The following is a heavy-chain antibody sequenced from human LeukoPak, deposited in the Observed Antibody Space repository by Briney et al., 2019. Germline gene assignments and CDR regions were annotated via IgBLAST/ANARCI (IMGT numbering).Heavy chain of an antibody. J-gene: IGHJ4*02. CDR3: ATTDYGDEEFDY. V-gene: IGHV1-2*02. CDR2: INPNGGGT. CDR1: GYTFSGYY. Sequence: GASVKVSCMASGYTFSGYYMHWVRQAPGQGLEWMGWINPNGGGTNYAQKVQGRVTMTRDTSSSTAYMELSRLRSDDTAVYYCATTDYGDEEFDYWGQGTLVTVSS. D-gene: IGHD4-17*01.